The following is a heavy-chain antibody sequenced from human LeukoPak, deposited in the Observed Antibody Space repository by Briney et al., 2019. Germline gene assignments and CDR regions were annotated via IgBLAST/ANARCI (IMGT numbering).Heavy chain of an antibody. V-gene: IGHV3-23*01. D-gene: IGHD6-13*01. CDR2: ISGSGGST. CDR1: GFTFSSYA. J-gene: IGHJ5*02. CDR3: AKTDSSSWYVSNWFDP. Sequence: GGSLRLSCAASGFTFSSYAMSWVRQAPGKGLEWVSAISGSGGSTYYADSVKGRFTISRDNSKNTLYLQMNGLRAEDTAVHYCAKTDSSSWYVSNWFDPWGQGTLVTVSS.